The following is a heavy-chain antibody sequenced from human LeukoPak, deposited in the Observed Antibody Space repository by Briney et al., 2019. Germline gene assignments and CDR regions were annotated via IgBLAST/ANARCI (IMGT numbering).Heavy chain of an antibody. D-gene: IGHD3-10*01. CDR1: GGSISSYY. Sequence: SETLSLTCTVSGGSISSYYWSWIRQPPGKGLEWIGEINHSGSTNYNPSLKSRVTISVDTSKNQFSLKLSSVTAADTAVYYCGRGYGVRGFYYSYGMTLGAQGTRVPFPS. CDR2: INHSGST. CDR3: GRGYGVRGFYYSYGMTL. V-gene: IGHV4-34*01. J-gene: IGHJ6*02.